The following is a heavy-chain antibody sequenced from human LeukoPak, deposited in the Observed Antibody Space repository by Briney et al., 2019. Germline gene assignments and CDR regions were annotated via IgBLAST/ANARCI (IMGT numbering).Heavy chain of an antibody. CDR2: INPNSGGT. CDR1: GYTFTVYY. D-gene: IGHD6-6*01. Sequence: ASLNVSSTASGYTFTVYYMHWVRQAPGQGLEWMGWINPNSGGTNYAQKFQGRVTVTRDTSISTAYMELSTLRSDDTAVYYCARGGEYSRSSSTYWGQGTLVTVSS. CDR3: ARGGEYSRSSSTY. V-gene: IGHV1-2*02. J-gene: IGHJ4*02.